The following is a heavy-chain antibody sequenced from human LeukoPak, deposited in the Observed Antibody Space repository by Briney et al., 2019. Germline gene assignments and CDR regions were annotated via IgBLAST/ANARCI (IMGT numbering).Heavy chain of an antibody. J-gene: IGHJ4*02. Sequence: WASVTVSCTASGYTFTGYYMHWVRQAPGQGLEWMGGIIPIFGTANYAQKFQGRVTITADESTSTAYMELSSLRSEDTAVYYCARNTAEAEGGAYWGQGTLVTVSS. CDR1: GYTFTGYY. V-gene: IGHV1-69*13. D-gene: IGHD5-18*01. CDR2: IIPIFGTA. CDR3: ARNTAEAEGGAY.